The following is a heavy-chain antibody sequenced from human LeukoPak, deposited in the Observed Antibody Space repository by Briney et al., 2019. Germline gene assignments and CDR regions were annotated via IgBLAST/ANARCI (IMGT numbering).Heavy chain of an antibody. D-gene: IGHD5-18*01. Sequence: SGTLSLTCTVSGGSIRTKYWSWIRQTPGKGLEWIAYINYRGITNYNPSLKSRVTILVDTSKNQFSLKLSSVTAADTAVYYCARGHVSYSYGYTAAAAHDGFDIWGQGTVVTVSS. V-gene: IGHV4-59*01. CDR2: INYRGIT. CDR3: ARGHVSYSYGYTAAAAHDGFDI. CDR1: GGSIRTKY. J-gene: IGHJ3*02.